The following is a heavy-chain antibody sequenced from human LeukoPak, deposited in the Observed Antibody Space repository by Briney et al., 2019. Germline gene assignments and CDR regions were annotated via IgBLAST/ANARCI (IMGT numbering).Heavy chain of an antibody. D-gene: IGHD5-12*01. J-gene: IGHJ4*02. CDR1: GFTFSSYA. CDR3: AKGPTRDYDYWYYSDY. Sequence: GGSLRLSCAASGFTFSSYAMSWVRQAPGKGLEWVSAISGSGGSTYYADSVKGRFTISRDNSKNTLYLQMNSLRAEDTAIYYCAKGPTRDYDYWYYSDYWGQGTLVTVS. V-gene: IGHV3-23*01. CDR2: ISGSGGST.